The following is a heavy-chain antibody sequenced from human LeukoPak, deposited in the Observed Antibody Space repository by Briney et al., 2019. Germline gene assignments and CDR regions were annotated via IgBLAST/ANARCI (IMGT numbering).Heavy chain of an antibody. CDR1: GSTFSSYG. J-gene: IGHJ4*02. Sequence: GGALRLSCAASGSTFSSYGMHWVRQAPGKGLEWVAFIRYDGSNKYYADSVKGRFTISRDNSKNTLYLQMNSLRAEDTAVYYCAKSWWASLWFGELYLDYWGQGTLVTVSS. CDR3: AKSWWASLWFGELYLDY. V-gene: IGHV3-30*02. D-gene: IGHD3-10*01. CDR2: IRYDGSNK.